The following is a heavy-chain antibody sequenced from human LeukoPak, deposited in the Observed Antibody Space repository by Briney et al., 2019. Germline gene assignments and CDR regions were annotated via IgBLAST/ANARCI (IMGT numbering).Heavy chain of an antibody. Sequence: SETLSLTCAVYGGSFSGYYWSWIRQVPGKGLEWIGEINQSGRTNYNPSLKSRVTISVDTSKNQISLRLSFVTATDTAMYYCARAGYTISYYSLDYWGQGSLVTVSS. CDR1: GGSFSGYY. J-gene: IGHJ4*02. V-gene: IGHV4-34*01. CDR3: ARAGYTISYYSLDY. D-gene: IGHD1-26*01. CDR2: INQSGRT.